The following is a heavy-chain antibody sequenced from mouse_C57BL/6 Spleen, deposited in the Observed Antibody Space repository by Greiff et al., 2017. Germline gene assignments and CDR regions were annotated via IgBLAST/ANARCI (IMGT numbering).Heavy chain of an antibody. CDR1: GYTFTDYY. Sequence: EVQLVESGPVLVKPGASVKMSCKASGYTFTDYYMNWVKQSHGKSLEWIGVINPYNGGTSYNQKFKGKATLTVDKSSSTAYMELNSLTSEDSAVYYCARSDRGYAMDYWGQGTSVTVSS. J-gene: IGHJ4*01. CDR3: ARSDRGYAMDY. V-gene: IGHV1-19*01. CDR2: INPYNGGT.